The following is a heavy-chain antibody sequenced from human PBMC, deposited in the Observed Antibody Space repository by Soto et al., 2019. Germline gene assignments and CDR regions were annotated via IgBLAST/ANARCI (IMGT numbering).Heavy chain of an antibody. Sequence: SETLSLTCVVSGYSVSSPYYLVWIRQPPGRTLEWIGSISHGGSAYYNPSLKSRLTISMDTSKNQFSLGLRSVTAADTAVYYCAITRPSEGRLLLGPRIDGFDIWGQGTMVTVSS. CDR3: AITRPSEGRLLLGPRIDGFDI. V-gene: IGHV4-38-2*01. D-gene: IGHD3-22*01. J-gene: IGHJ3*02. CDR2: ISHGGSA. CDR1: GYSVSSPYY.